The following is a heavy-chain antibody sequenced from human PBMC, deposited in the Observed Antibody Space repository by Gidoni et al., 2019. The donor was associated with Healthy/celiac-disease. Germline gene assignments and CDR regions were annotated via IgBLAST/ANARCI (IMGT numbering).Heavy chain of an antibody. Sequence: EVQLVESGGGLVKPGGALRLSCAASGFTFSSYSMTWVRQAPGQGLEWVSSMSSSSSYIYYADSVKGRFTISRDNAKNSLYLQMNSLRAEDTAVYYCAREKRYCSSTSCFNPLFDYWGQGTLVTVSS. D-gene: IGHD2-2*01. CDR1: GFTFSSYS. CDR3: AREKRYCSSTSCFNPLFDY. CDR2: MSSSSSYI. J-gene: IGHJ4*02. V-gene: IGHV3-21*01.